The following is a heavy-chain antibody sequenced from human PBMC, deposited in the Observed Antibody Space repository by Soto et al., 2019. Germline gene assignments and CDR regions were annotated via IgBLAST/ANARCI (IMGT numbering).Heavy chain of an antibody. CDR2: INAGNGNT. Sequence: GASVKVSCKASGYPFTSYAMHWVRQAPGQRLEWMGWINAGNGNTKYSQKFQGRVTITRDTSASTAYMELSSLRSEDTAVYYCARDWGLYDSSGYYPWGQGTLVTVSS. J-gene: IGHJ5*02. D-gene: IGHD3-22*01. V-gene: IGHV1-3*01. CDR3: ARDWGLYDSSGYYP. CDR1: GYPFTSYA.